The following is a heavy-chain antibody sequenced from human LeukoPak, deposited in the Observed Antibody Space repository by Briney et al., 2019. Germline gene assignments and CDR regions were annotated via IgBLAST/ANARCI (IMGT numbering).Heavy chain of an antibody. D-gene: IGHD3-3*01. CDR1: GYTFTGYY. V-gene: IGHV1-2*04. CDR2: INPNSGDT. CDR3: ARPRASSVLRFLESYYYMDV. Sequence: ASVKVSCKASGYTFTGYYMHWVRQAPGQGLEWMGWINPNSGDTTYAQRFHGWVTMTRDTSISTAYMELSRLRSDDTAVYYCARPRASSVLRFLESYYYMDVWGKGTTVTVSS. J-gene: IGHJ6*03.